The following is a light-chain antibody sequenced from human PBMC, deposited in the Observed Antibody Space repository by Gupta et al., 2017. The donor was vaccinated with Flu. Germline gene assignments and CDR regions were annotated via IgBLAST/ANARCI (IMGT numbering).Light chain of an antibody. CDR3: CSYAGSSTWV. Sequence: QSALTQPASVSGSPGQSITISCTGTSSDVGSYNLVSWYQQHPGKAPKLMIYGGSKRPSGVPNRFSGSKSGNTASLTISGLQAEDEADYYCCSYAGSSTWVFGGGTKLTVL. J-gene: IGLJ3*02. CDR2: GGS. CDR1: SSDVGSYNL. V-gene: IGLV2-23*01.